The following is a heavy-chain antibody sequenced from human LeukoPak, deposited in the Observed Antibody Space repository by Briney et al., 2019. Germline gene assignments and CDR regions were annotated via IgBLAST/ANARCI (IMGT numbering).Heavy chain of an antibody. D-gene: IGHD6-6*01. Sequence: GGSLRLSCAASGFTFSSYAMSWVRQAPGKGLEWVSSISGSGGSTYYADSVEARFTISRDNSTTTLYLQMNSLRAEDTAVYYCAKDQFPHPTSGFDPWGQGTLVTVSS. CDR2: ISGSGGST. CDR3: AKDQFPHPTSGFDP. V-gene: IGHV3-23*01. J-gene: IGHJ5*02. CDR1: GFTFSSYA.